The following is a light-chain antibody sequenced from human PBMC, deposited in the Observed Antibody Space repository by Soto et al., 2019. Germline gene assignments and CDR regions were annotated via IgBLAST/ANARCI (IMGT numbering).Light chain of an antibody. CDR3: QHYGSSAYT. Sequence: EIELTQSPGTLSLSPGERATISCRASQSVRSNYLAWYQQKPGQAPRLLIYGASSEATGIPDRFSGSGSGTDFTLTISRLEPEDFAVYYCQHYGSSAYTFGQGTTLEIK. CDR1: QSVRSNY. V-gene: IGKV3-20*01. CDR2: GAS. J-gene: IGKJ2*01.